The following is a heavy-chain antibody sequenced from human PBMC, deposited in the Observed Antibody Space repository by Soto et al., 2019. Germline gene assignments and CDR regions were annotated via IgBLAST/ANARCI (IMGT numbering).Heavy chain of an antibody. CDR3: ARLKGGGASFDI. J-gene: IGHJ3*02. CDR1: GGSISSSSYY. D-gene: IGHD3-16*01. CDR2: IYHSGSA. V-gene: IGHV4-61*01. Sequence: PSETLSLTXTVSGGSISSSSYYWNWIRQPPGKGLEWIGYIYHSGSANYNPSLKSRVTMSTDMSNNQFSLRLTSVTAADTAVYYCARLKGGGASFDIWGQGTMVTV.